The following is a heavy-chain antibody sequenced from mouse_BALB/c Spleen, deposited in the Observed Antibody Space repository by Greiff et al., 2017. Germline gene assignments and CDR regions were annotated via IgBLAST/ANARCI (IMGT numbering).Heavy chain of an antibody. CDR1: GFTFSSYA. Sequence: EVMLVESGGGLVKPGGSLKLSCAASGFTFSSYAMSWVRQTPEKRLEWVATISSGGSYTYYPDSVKGRFTISRDNAKNTLYLQMSSLRSEDTAMYYCARPLYDYDVWFAYWGQGTLVTVSA. CDR2: ISSGGSYT. V-gene: IGHV5-9-1*01. D-gene: IGHD2-4*01. CDR3: ARPLYDYDVWFAY. J-gene: IGHJ3*01.